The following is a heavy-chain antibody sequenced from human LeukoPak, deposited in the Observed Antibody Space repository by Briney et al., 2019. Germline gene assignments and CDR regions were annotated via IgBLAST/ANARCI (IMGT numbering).Heavy chain of an antibody. D-gene: IGHD5-18*01. V-gene: IGHV3-33*03. CDR3: ASAWIQLFSVDY. CDR1: GFTFSSYG. Sequence: AGGSLRLSCAASGFTFSSYGMHWVRQAPGKGLEWVAVIWYDGSNKYYADSVKGRFTISRDNAKNSLYLQMNSLRAEDTAVYYCASAWIQLFSVDYWGQGTLVTVSS. CDR2: IWYDGSNK. J-gene: IGHJ4*02.